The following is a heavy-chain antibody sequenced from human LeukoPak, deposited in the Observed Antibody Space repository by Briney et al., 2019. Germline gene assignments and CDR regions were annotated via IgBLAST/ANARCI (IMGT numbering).Heavy chain of an antibody. CDR2: IYYSGST. J-gene: IGHJ4*02. D-gene: IGHD2-2*01. V-gene: IGHV4-39*01. CDR3: ASRGNQLLKVPLDY. CDR1: GGSISSSSYY. Sequence: TSETLSLTCTVSGGSISSSSYYWGWIRQPPGKGLEWIGSIYYSGSTYYNPSLKSRVTISVDTSKNQFSLKLSSVTAADTAVYYCASRGNQLLKVPLDYWGQGTLVTVSS.